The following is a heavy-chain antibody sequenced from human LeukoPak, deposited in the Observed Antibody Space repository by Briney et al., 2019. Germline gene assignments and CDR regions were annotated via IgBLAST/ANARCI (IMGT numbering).Heavy chain of an antibody. CDR2: ISGSGGST. V-gene: IGHV3-23*01. CDR3: AKPSGSYYGYYYYYYMDV. J-gene: IGHJ6*03. D-gene: IGHD1-26*01. Sequence: GGSLRLSCAASGFTFSSYAMSWVRQAPGKGLEWVSAISGSGGSTYYADSVKGRFTISRDNSKNTLHLQMNSLRAEDTAVYYCAKPSGSYYGYYYYYYMDVWGKGTTVTVSS. CDR1: GFTFSSYA.